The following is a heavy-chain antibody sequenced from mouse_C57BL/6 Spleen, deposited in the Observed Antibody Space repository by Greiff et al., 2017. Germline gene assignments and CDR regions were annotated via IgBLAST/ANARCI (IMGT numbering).Heavy chain of an antibody. CDR1: GYTFTSYW. CDR3: ASQIYYDYDVDYAMDY. V-gene: IGHV1-7*01. Sequence: QVQLKESGAELAKPGASVKLSCTASGYTFTSYWMHWVKQRPGQGLEWIGYINPSSGYTKYNQKFKDKATLTADKSSITAYMQLSSLTYEDSAVYYLASQIYYDYDVDYAMDYWGQGTSVTVSS. D-gene: IGHD2-4*01. CDR2: INPSSGYT. J-gene: IGHJ4*01.